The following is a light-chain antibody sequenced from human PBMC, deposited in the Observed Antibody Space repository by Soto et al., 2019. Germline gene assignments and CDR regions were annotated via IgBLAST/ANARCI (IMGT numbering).Light chain of an antibody. CDR1: QSVSSN. J-gene: IGKJ1*01. CDR2: GAS. Sequence: EIVMTQSPATLSVSPGERATLSCRASQSVSSNLAWYQQKPGQAPRLLIYGASTRATGIPARFSGSGSGTDFTLTISSLEPEDFAVYYCQQRSNWPWTFGQGTK. V-gene: IGKV3-11*01. CDR3: QQRSNWPWT.